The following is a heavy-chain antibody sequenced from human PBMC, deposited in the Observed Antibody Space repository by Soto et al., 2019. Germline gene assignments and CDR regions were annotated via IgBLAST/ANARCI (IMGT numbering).Heavy chain of an antibody. V-gene: IGHV3-53*01. CDR1: GFTVSSNY. D-gene: IGHD3-22*01. CDR3: ARAVIEGYYDSSPYYFDH. CDR2: IYSGGST. J-gene: IGHJ4*02. Sequence: EVQLVESGGGLIQPGGSLRLSCAASGFTVSSNYMSWVRQAPGKGLEWVSVIYSGGSTYYADSVKGRFTISRDNSKNTLYLQMNSLRAEDTAVYYCARAVIEGYYDSSPYYFDHWGQGTLVTVSS.